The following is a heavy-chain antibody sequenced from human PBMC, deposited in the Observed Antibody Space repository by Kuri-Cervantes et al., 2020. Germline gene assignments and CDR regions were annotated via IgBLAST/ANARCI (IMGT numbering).Heavy chain of an antibody. V-gene: IGHV3-11*01. J-gene: IGHJ4*02. CDR1: GFTFSDYY. CDR3: ARDLFYSTVGHYFDY. D-gene: IGHD4-23*01. CDR2: ISSSGSTI. Sequence: GESLKISCAASGFTFSDYYMSWIRQAPGKRLEWVSYISSSGSTIYYADSVKGRFTISRDNAKNSLYLQMNSLRAEDTAVYYCARDLFYSTVGHYFDYWGQGTLVTVSS.